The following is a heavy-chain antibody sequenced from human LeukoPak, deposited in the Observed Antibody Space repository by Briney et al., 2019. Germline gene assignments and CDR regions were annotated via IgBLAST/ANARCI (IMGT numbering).Heavy chain of an antibody. CDR3: ASSRARDDFDI. Sequence: ASVKVSCKGSGYTFTSYAIHWVRQAPGQGLEWMGWINTDSGNPTYAQGFTGRFVFSLDTSVSTAYLQISSLKAEDTAVYYCASSRARDDFDIWGLGTMVTVS. CDR1: GYTFTSYA. V-gene: IGHV7-4-1*02. D-gene: IGHD3-10*01. CDR2: INTDSGNP. J-gene: IGHJ3*02.